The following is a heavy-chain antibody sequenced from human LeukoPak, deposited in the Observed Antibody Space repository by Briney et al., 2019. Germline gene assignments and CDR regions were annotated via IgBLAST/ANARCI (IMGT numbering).Heavy chain of an antibody. CDR1: GGSISSSSYY. J-gene: IGHJ5*02. V-gene: IGHV4-39*01. Sequence: PSETLSLTCTVSGGSISSSSYYWGWIRQPPGKGLEWIGSIYYSGSTYYNPSLKSRVTISVDTSKNQFSLKLSSVTAADTAVYYRARPVGSPYCSSTSCYNRFDPWGQGTLVTVSS. CDR3: ARPVGSPYCSSTSCYNRFDP. D-gene: IGHD2-2*01. CDR2: IYYSGST.